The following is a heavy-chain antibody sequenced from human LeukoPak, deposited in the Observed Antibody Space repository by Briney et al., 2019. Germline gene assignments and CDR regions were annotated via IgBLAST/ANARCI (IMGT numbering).Heavy chain of an antibody. CDR1: GFTFSSYG. V-gene: IGHV3-33*06. J-gene: IGHJ4*02. CDR3: AKDRWGGYSGYDYEIDY. Sequence: GGSLRLSCAASGFTFSSYGMHWVRQAPGKGLEWVAVIWYDGSNKYYADTVKGRFTISRDNSKNTLYLQMNSLRAEDTAVYYCAKDRWGGYSGYDYEIDYWGQGTLVTVSS. D-gene: IGHD5-12*01. CDR2: IWYDGSNK.